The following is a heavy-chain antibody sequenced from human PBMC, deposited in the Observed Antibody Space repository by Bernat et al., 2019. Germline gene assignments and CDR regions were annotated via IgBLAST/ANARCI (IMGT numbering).Heavy chain of an antibody. CDR1: GGSISSSSYY. V-gene: IGHV4-39*01. CDR3: ATVASRGWYYFDY. CDR2: IYYSGSA. D-gene: IGHD6-19*01. Sequence: QLQLQESGPGLVKPSETLSLTCTVSGGSISSSSYYWGWIRQPPGKGLEWIGYIYYSGSAYYNPSLKSRVTISVDTSKSQFSLKLSSVTAADTAVYYCATVASRGWYYFDYWGQGTLVTVSS. J-gene: IGHJ4*02.